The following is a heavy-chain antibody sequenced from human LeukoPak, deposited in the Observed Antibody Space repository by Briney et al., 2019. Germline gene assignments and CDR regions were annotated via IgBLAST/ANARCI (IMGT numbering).Heavy chain of an antibody. D-gene: IGHD2-21*02. CDR1: GFTFTDYY. CDR2: ITNSGTTI. V-gene: IGHV3-11*04. J-gene: IGHJ4*02. CDR3: ASFVVVTAKDY. Sequence: GGSLRLSCAASGFTFTDYYTSWIRQAPGKGLEWVSYITNSGTTIYYADSVKGRFTISRDNAKNSLYLQMNSLRAEDTAVYYCASFVVVTAKDYWGQGTLVTVSS.